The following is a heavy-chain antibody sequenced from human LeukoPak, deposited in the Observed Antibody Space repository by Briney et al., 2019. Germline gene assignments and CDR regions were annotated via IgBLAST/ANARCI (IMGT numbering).Heavy chain of an antibody. CDR3: ARLTLDRYGDPYYYYYGMDV. CDR1: GGSISSSYY. D-gene: IGHD4-17*01. Sequence: SETLSLTCTVSGGSISSSYYWGWIRQLPGKGLEWIGSIYYSGSTYYNPSPKSRVTISVDTSKNQFSLKLSSVTAADTAVYYCARLTLDRYGDPYYYYYGMDVWGQGTTVTVSS. J-gene: IGHJ6*02. CDR2: IYYSGST. V-gene: IGHV4-39*01.